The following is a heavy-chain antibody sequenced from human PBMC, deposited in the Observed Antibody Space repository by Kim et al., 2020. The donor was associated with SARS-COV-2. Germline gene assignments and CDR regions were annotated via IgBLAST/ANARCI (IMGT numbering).Heavy chain of an antibody. CDR1: GYSISSGYY. CDR3: ARARSSIAAPGGY. Sequence: SETLSLTCTVSGYSISSGYYWGWIRQPPGKGLEWIGSIYHSGSTYYNPSLKSRVTISVDTSKNQFSLKLSSVTAADTAVYYCARARSSIAAPGGYWGQGTLVTVSS. CDR2: IYHSGST. D-gene: IGHD6-6*01. J-gene: IGHJ4*02. V-gene: IGHV4-38-2*02.